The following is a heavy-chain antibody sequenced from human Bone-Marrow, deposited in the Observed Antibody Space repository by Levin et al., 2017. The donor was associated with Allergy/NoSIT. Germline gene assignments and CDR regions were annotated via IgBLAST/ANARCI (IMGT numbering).Heavy chain of an antibody. J-gene: IGHJ4*02. D-gene: IGHD2-2*01. V-gene: IGHV3-15*05. Sequence: LSLTCAGSGFAFSRTWMTWVRQAPGKGLECVARIKRKSDGETTDYAAPVKGRFTISRDDSKSTVYLQMNSLTPEDTAMYYCTADLEESSTYSCDYWGQGALVTVSS. CDR3: TADLEESSTYSCDY. CDR1: GFAFSRTW. CDR2: IKRKSDGETT.